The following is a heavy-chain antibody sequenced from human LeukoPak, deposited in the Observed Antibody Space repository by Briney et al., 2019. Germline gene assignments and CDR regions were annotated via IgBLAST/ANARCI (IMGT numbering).Heavy chain of an antibody. D-gene: IGHD1-26*01. CDR2: IYYSGST. CDR3: ARRSGSYYDGWFDP. CDR1: GGSISSSSYY. Sequence: SETLSLTCTVSGGSISSSSYYWGWIRQPPGKGLEWIGSIYYSGSTYYNPSLKSRVNISVDTSKNQFSLKLSSVTAADTAVYYCARRSGSYYDGWFDPWGQETLVTVSS. J-gene: IGHJ5*02. V-gene: IGHV4-39*01.